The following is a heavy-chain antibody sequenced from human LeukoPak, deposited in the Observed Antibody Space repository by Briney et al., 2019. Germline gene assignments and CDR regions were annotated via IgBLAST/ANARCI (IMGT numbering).Heavy chain of an antibody. V-gene: IGHV4-38-2*02. CDR3: ARSNDFYYPLHY. CDR2: IYHSGNT. CDR1: GHSIISANY. D-gene: IGHD3-22*01. Sequence: SETLSLTCTVAGHSIISANYWGWIRQPPGEGLEWIGIIYHSGNTYYNPSLKSRVTLSLETSKNQFSLKLNSVTAADTAVYYCARSNDFYYPLHYWGQGTLVTVSS. J-gene: IGHJ4*02.